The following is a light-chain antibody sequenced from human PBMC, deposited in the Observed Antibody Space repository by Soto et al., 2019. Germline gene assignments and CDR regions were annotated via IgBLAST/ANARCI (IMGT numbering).Light chain of an antibody. Sequence: QSVLTQPPSASGTPGQRVTISCSGSSSNIGSNYVYWYQQLPGTAPKLLIYSNNQRPSGVPDRFSGSKSGTSASLAISGLRSEDEADYYCAAWDDSLSALEFGGGTQLTVL. CDR3: AAWDDSLSALE. CDR1: SSNIGSNY. CDR2: SNN. V-gene: IGLV1-47*02. J-gene: IGLJ3*02.